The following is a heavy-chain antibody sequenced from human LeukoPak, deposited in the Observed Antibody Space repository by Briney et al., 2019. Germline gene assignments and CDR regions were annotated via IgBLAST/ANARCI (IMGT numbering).Heavy chain of an antibody. D-gene: IGHD3-22*01. CDR1: GHTLTELS. V-gene: IGHV1-24*01. J-gene: IGHJ2*01. CDR3: ATGNHDISDWYFDL. Sequence: ASVKVSCKVSGHTLTELSIHWVRQAPGKGLEWMGGYDPVEDETVYLQKFQGRVTMTEDRSTETGYMELSSLRSEYTAVYYGATGNHDISDWYFDLWGRGTLVTVSS. CDR2: YDPVEDET.